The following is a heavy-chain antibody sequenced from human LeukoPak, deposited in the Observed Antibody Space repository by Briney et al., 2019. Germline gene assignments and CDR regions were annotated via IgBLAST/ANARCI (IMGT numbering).Heavy chain of an antibody. D-gene: IGHD3-22*01. CDR1: GGTFSSYA. CDR3: ARDYYDSSGYYYGRSGDAFDI. V-gene: IGHV1-69*05. Sequence: SVKVSCKASGGTFSSYAISWVRQAPGQGLEWMGRIIPIFGTASYAQKFRGRVTITTDESTSTAYMELSSLRSEDTAVYYCARDYYDSSGYYYGRSGDAFDIWGQGTMVTVSS. CDR2: IIPIFGTA. J-gene: IGHJ3*02.